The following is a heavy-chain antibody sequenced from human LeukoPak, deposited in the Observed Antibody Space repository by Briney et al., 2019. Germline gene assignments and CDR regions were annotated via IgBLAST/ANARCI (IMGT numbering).Heavy chain of an antibody. CDR2: ISGSGGST. CDR3: AIPSPSYYDFWSGYYTFDY. D-gene: IGHD3-3*01. V-gene: IGHV3-23*01. CDR1: GFTFSSYA. Sequence: PGGSLRLSCAASGFTFSSYAMSWVRQAPGKGLEWVSAISGSGGSTYYADSVKGRFTISRDNSKNTLYLQMNSLRAEDTAVYYCAIPSPSYYDFWSGYYTFDYWGQGTLVTVSS. J-gene: IGHJ4*02.